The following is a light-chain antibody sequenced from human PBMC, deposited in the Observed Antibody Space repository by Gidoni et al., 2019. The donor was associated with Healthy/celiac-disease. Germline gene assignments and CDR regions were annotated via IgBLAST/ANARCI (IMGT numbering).Light chain of an antibody. Sequence: SYELTQPSSVSVSPGQTARITCPGDVLAKKYARWFQQKPGQAPVLVIYKDSERPSGIPERFSGSSSGTTVTLTISGAQVEDEADYYCYSAADNKRVFGGGTKLTVL. CDR2: KDS. V-gene: IGLV3-27*01. J-gene: IGLJ3*02. CDR3: YSAADNKRV. CDR1: VLAKKY.